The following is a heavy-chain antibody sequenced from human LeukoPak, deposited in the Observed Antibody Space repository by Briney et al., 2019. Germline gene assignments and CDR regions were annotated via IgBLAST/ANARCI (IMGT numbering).Heavy chain of an antibody. D-gene: IGHD6-13*01. V-gene: IGHV4-39*01. J-gene: IGHJ5*02. Sequence: SETLSLTCTVSGGSISSSSYYWGWIRQPPGKGLEWIGSIYYSGSTYYNPSLKSRVTISVDTSKNQFSLKLSSVTAADTAVYYCARGVRIAAAGNWFDPWGQGTLVTVSS. CDR3: ARGVRIAAAGNWFDP. CDR1: GGSISSSSYY. CDR2: IYYSGST.